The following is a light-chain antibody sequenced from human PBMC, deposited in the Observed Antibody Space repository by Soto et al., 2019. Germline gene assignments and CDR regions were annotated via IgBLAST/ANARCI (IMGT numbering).Light chain of an antibody. CDR2: NAN. CDR1: SGSVSTSYY. J-gene: IGLJ2*01. Sequence: QTVVTQEPSFSVSPGGTATLTCGLSSGSVSTSYYPSWYQQTPGQAPRTLIYNANTRSSGVPDRFSGSILGNKAALTITGAQADDESDYYCVLYMGGGVSVFGGGTKLTVL. CDR3: VLYMGGGVSV. V-gene: IGLV8-61*01.